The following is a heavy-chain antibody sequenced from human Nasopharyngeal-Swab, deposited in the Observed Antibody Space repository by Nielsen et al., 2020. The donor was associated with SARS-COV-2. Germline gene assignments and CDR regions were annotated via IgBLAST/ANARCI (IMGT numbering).Heavy chain of an antibody. CDR2: FDPEHNEK. J-gene: IGHJ4*02. CDR3: AGETGDFWSGYEY. Sequence: ASVKVSCKVSGYSFTDISIHWVRQAPGKGLEWMGGFDPEHNEKNYAQKFQGRVTMTEDTSTDTAYMELSSLTSEDTAVYYCAGETGDFWSGYEYWGQGTLVSVSS. D-gene: IGHD3-3*01. V-gene: IGHV1-24*01. CDR1: GYSFTDIS.